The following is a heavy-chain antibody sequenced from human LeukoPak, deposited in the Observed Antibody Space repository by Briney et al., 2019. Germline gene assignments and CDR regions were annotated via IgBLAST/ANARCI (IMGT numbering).Heavy chain of an antibody. CDR1: GYTFIGFY. D-gene: IGHD1-1*01. J-gene: IGHJ6*02. V-gene: IGHV1-2*02. CDR2: INPNSGGT. Sequence: GASVKVSCTASGYTFIGFYMHWVRQAPGQGLEWMGWINPNSGGTNYAQKFQGRVTMTRDTSISTAYMELSRLRSDDTAVYYCARDPAGTSKYYYYYYGMDVWGQGTTVTVSS. CDR3: ARDPAGTSKYYYYYYGMDV.